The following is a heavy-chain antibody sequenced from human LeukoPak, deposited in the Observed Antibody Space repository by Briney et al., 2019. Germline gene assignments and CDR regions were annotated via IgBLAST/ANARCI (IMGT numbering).Heavy chain of an antibody. CDR2: IKQDGSEK. D-gene: IGHD2-2*01. V-gene: IGHV3-7*01. Sequence: GGSLRLSCAASGFTFSSYWMSWVRQAPGKGLEWVANIKQDGSEKYYVDSVKGRFTISRDNAKNSLYLQMNSLRAEDTAVYYCARDTIDCSSTSCYLSYYYYMDVWGKGSTVTVSS. CDR3: ARDTIDCSSTSCYLSYYYYMDV. CDR1: GFTFSSYW. J-gene: IGHJ6*03.